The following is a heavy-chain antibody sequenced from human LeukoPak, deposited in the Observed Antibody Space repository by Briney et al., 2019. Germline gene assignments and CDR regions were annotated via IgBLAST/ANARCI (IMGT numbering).Heavy chain of an antibody. Sequence: GGSLRLSCVASGFTFDSYAVSWVRQAPGKGLEWFSGFSGSRGSTYYADSVKGRFTISRDNSKNTLYLQMNSLRADDTAIYYCAKDLSKSYGDYGTSGAFDIWGQGTLVTVSS. CDR3: AKDLSKSYGDYGTSGAFDI. J-gene: IGHJ3*02. CDR2: FSGSRGST. D-gene: IGHD4-17*01. V-gene: IGHV3-23*01. CDR1: GFTFDSYA.